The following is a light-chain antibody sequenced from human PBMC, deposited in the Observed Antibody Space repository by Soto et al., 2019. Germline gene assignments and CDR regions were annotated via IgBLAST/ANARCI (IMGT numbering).Light chain of an antibody. J-gene: IGKJ2*01. Sequence: DIVMTQSPDSLAVSLGERATINCKSGQSVLYSSKNKNYLAWYQQKAGQPPKLLIFGASTRESGVPDRFSGSGSGTDFNLTISSLQAEDVAVYYCQQYYSTPYTFGQGTKLEIK. V-gene: IGKV4-1*01. CDR3: QQYYSTPYT. CDR2: GAS. CDR1: QSVLYSSKNKNY.